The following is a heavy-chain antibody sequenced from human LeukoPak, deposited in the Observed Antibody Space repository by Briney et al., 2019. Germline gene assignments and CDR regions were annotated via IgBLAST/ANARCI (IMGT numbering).Heavy chain of an antibody. CDR1: GFTFSSYS. D-gene: IGHD6-19*01. CDR3: AKDYPRHSSGWYYDY. Sequence: GGSLRLSCAASGFTFSSYSMNWVRQAPGKGLEWVSSISSSSSYIYYADSVKGRFTISRDNAKNSLYPQMNSLRAEDTAVYYCAKDYPRHSSGWYYDYWGQGTLVTVSS. CDR2: ISSSSSYI. J-gene: IGHJ4*02. V-gene: IGHV3-21*04.